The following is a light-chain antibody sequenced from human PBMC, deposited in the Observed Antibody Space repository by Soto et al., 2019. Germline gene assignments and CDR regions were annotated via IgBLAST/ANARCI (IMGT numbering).Light chain of an antibody. CDR3: QQYNNWPGT. CDR2: RSS. V-gene: IGKV3-15*01. Sequence: DRVMTQSKATLSVSPGERATLSCRASQSVSSNLAWYQQKPGQAPRLLIYRSSTRATATPARFSGSGSGTAFTLTISSLQSEDFAIYYCQQYNNWPGTFGPGTKVDIK. CDR1: QSVSSN. J-gene: IGKJ3*01.